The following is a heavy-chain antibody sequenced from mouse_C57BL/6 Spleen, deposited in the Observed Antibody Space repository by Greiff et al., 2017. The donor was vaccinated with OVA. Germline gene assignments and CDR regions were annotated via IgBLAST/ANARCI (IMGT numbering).Heavy chain of an antibody. CDR3: ARRRTGLRYFDV. J-gene: IGHJ1*03. CDR2: ISSGGSYT. V-gene: IGHV5-6*02. Sequence: DVMLVESGGDLVKPGGSLKLSCAASGFTFSSYGMSWVRQTPDKRLEWVATISSGGSYTYYPASVKGRFTISRDNAKNTLYLQMSSLKSEDTAMYYFARRRTGLRYFDVWGTGTTVTVSS. CDR1: GFTFSSYG. D-gene: IGHD1-1*01.